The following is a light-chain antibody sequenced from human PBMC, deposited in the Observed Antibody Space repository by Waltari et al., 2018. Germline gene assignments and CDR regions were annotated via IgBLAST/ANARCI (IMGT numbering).Light chain of an antibody. Sequence: EIVLTQSPGTLSLSPGERATLSCRASQSVSRILAWYQQKPGQAPRLLIYDASTRATGIPDRFSGSGFGTDFSLTISRLEPEDFAVYYCQKYGTLPGTFGQGTTVEIK. CDR3: QKYGTLPGT. CDR1: QSVSRI. J-gene: IGKJ1*01. CDR2: DAS. V-gene: IGKV3-20*01.